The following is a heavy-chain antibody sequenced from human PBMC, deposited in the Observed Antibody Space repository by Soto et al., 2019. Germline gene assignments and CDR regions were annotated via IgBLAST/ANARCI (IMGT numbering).Heavy chain of an antibody. J-gene: IGHJ3*02. Sequence: TLSRTGTVSGASISSGGYSWSWIRQPPGKGLEWIGYIYHSGSTYYNPSLKSRVTISVDRSKNQFSLKLSSVTAADTAVYSCARAGIVVVPAAMGAFDIWGQGTMVTVSS. CDR1: GASISSGGYS. CDR3: ARAGIVVVPAAMGAFDI. CDR2: IYHSGST. V-gene: IGHV4-30-2*01. D-gene: IGHD2-2*01.